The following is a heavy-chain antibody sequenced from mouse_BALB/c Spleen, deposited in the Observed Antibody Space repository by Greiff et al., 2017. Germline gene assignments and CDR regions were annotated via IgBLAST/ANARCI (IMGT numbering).Heavy chain of an antibody. CDR1: GFTFSSYA. V-gene: IGHV5-9-4*01. J-gene: IGHJ3*01. D-gene: IGHD4-1*01. Sequence: EVQRVESGGGLVKPGGSLKLSCAASGFTFSSYAMSWVRQSPEKRLEWVAEISSGGSYTYYPDTVTGRFTISRDNAKNTLYLEMSSLRSEDTAMYYCARDGLGWFAYWGQGTLVTVSA. CDR3: ARDGLGWFAY. CDR2: ISSGGSYT.